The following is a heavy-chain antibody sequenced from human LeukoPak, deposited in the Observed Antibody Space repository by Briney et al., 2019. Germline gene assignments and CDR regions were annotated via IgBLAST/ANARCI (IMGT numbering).Heavy chain of an antibody. CDR1: GGSISSSSYN. CDR2: IFYSGYT. V-gene: IGHV4-39*01. J-gene: IGHJ4*02. CDR3: AKIRDGYTYLFDY. Sequence: SETLSLTCTVSGGSISSSSYNWGWIRQPPGKGLEWIGSIFYSGYTYYNPSLKSRVTISVDTSKNRFSLKLSSVTAADPAVYYCAKIRDGYTYLFDYWGQGTLVTVSS. D-gene: IGHD5-24*01.